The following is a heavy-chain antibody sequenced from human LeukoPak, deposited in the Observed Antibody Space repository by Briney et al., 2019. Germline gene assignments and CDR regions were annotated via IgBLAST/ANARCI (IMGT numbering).Heavy chain of an antibody. D-gene: IGHD6-6*01. CDR1: GFTFSSYS. CDR3: ARDPYSSSFYFDY. CDR2: ISSSSSTI. Sequence: GGSLRLSCAASGFTFSSYSMNWVRQAPGKGLEWVSYISSSSSTIYYADSVKGRFTISRDNAKNSLYLQMNSLRAEDTAVYYCARDPYSSSFYFDYWGQGTLVTVSS. J-gene: IGHJ4*02. V-gene: IGHV3-48*01.